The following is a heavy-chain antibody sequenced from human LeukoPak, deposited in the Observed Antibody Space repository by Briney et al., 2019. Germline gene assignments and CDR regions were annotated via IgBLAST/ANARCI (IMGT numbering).Heavy chain of an antibody. CDR2: IYHSGST. D-gene: IGHD6-13*01. Sequence: KPSETLSHTCTVSGYFISSGYYWGWIRQPPGKGLEWIGSIYHSGSTYYNPSLKSRVTISVDTSKNQFSLKLSSVTAADTAVYYCGSSSWFYYYYYYMDVWGKGTTVTVSS. V-gene: IGHV4-38-2*02. CDR1: GYFISSGYY. CDR3: GSSSWFYYYYYYMDV. J-gene: IGHJ6*03.